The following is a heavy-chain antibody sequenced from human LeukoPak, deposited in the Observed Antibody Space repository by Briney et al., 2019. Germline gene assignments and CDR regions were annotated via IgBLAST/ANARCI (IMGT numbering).Heavy chain of an antibody. D-gene: IGHD3-3*01. Sequence: GGSLRLSCAASGFTFSSYAMSWVRQAPGKGLEWVSAISGSGGSTYYADSVKGRFTISRDNSKNTLHLQMNSLRAEDTAVYYCAKHRFLEPLPYFDYWGQGTLVTVSS. V-gene: IGHV3-23*01. J-gene: IGHJ4*02. CDR3: AKHRFLEPLPYFDY. CDR2: ISGSGGST. CDR1: GFTFSSYA.